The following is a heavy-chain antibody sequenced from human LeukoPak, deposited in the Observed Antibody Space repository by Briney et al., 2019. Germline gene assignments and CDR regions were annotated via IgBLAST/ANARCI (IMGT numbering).Heavy chain of an antibody. D-gene: IGHD3-22*01. CDR1: GFTFSSYG. CDR3: ATGSGYHYGH. CDR2: AYHDGYYGNSQ. J-gene: IGHJ4*02. Sequence: SGGSLGLSCIAAGFTFSSYGMDWVRQAPGKGLEWVAVAYHDGYYGNSQYYADSVRGRFTISRDNSEKTLYLQMSSLRAEDTAVYYCATGSGYHYGHWGQGTLVSVSS. V-gene: IGHV3-33*01.